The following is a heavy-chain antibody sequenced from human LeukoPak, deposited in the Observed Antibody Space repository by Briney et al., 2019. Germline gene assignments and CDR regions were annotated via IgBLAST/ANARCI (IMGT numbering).Heavy chain of an antibody. CDR1: GFTFSSYA. D-gene: IGHD2-2*01. J-gene: IGHJ4*02. V-gene: IGHV3-30-3*01. CDR3: AREFEGVVVPAALDY. Sequence: GGSLRLSCAASGFTFSSYAMHWVRQAPGKGLEWVAVRSYDGSNKYYADSVKGRFTISRDNSKNTLYLQMNSLRAEDTAVYYCAREFEGVVVPAALDYWGQGTLVTVSS. CDR2: RSYDGSNK.